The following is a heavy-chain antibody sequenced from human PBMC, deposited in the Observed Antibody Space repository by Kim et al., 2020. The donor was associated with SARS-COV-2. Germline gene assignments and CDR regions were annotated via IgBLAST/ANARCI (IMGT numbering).Heavy chain of an antibody. V-gene: IGHV1-18*04. CDR3: ARGTYYSGLDV. CDR2: ISAYNGNT. J-gene: IGHJ6*02. Sequence: ASVKVSCKAYGYTLTSYGINWVRQAPGQGLEYMGWISAYNGNTNYVQKFQGRVTMTVDTSTSTANMELRSLGSDDTAVYYCARGTYYSGLDVWGQGTTVTVSS. CDR1: GYTLTSYG.